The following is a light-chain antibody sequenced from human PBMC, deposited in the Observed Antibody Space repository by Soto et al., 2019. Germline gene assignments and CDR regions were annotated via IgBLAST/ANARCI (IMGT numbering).Light chain of an antibody. CDR1: QSISSW. V-gene: IGKV1-5*03. CDR2: KAS. CDR3: QQYNSYSRLT. J-gene: IGKJ4*01. Sequence: DIQMTQSPSTLSASVGDRVTITCRASQSISSWLAWYQQKPGKAPKLLIYKASSLESGVPSRFSGSGSGTECTLTISSLQPDDFATYDCQQYNSYSRLTFGGGTKVEIK.